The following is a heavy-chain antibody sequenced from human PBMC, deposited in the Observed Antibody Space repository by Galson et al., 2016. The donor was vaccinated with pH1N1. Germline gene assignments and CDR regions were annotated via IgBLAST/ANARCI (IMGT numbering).Heavy chain of an antibody. J-gene: IGHJ6*02. Sequence: SLRLSCAASGFTLSGYSLNWVRQAPGKGLEWVSFISTTSSHIYYADSVRGRFTISRDNAKNSLYLQMNSLRAEDTALYYCARERMAARPHYYGMDVWGQGTTVTVSS. CDR3: ARERMAARPHYYGMDV. CDR2: ISTTSSHI. V-gene: IGHV3-21*01. CDR1: GFTLSGYS. D-gene: IGHD6-6*01.